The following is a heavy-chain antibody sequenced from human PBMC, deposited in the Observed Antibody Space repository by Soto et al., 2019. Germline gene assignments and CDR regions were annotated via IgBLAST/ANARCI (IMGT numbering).Heavy chain of an antibody. CDR2: IKSKTDGWTT. CDR3: TTDLYDFWSGYSLYYFDY. J-gene: IGHJ4*02. D-gene: IGHD3-3*01. V-gene: IGHV3-15*07. Sequence: GGSLRLSCAASGFTFSNAWMNWVRQAPGKGLEWVGRIKSKTDGWTTDYAAPVKGRSPISRDDSKNTLYLQMNSLKTEDTAVYYCTTDLYDFWSGYSLYYFDYWGQGTLVTVSS. CDR1: GFTFSNAW.